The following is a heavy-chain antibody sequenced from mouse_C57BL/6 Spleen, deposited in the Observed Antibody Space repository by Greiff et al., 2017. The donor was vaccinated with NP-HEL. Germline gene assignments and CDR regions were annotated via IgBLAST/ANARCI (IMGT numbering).Heavy chain of an antibody. D-gene: IGHD2-1*01. V-gene: IGHV1-54*01. CDR3: ARGGGIYYGND. Sequence: VQLQQSGAELVRPGTSVKVSCKASGYAFTNYLIEWVKQRPGQGLEWIGVINPGSGGTNYNEKFKGKATLTADKSSSTAYMQLSSLTSEDSAVYFCARGGGIYYGNDWGQGTLVTVSA. CDR1: GYAFTNYL. CDR2: INPGSGGT. J-gene: IGHJ3*01.